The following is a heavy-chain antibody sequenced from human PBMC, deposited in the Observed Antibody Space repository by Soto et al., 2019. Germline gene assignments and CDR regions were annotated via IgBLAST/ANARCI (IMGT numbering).Heavy chain of an antibody. CDR3: ARDRSAGWELLNYFDY. CDR1: GFTFSSYG. J-gene: IGHJ4*02. CDR2: IWYDGSNK. V-gene: IGHV3-33*01. Sequence: GGSLRLSCAASGFTFSSYGMHWVRQAPGKGLEWVAVIWYDGSNKYYADSVKGRFTISRDNSKNTLYLQMNSLRAEDTAVYYCARDRSAGWELLNYFDYWGQGTLVTVSS. D-gene: IGHD1-26*01.